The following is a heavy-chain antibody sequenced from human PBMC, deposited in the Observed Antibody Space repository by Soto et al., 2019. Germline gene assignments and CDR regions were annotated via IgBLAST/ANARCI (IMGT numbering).Heavy chain of an antibody. D-gene: IGHD2-15*01. CDR2: IWYDGSNK. V-gene: IGHV3-33*01. CDR3: AREPLPSQDGYYYYMDV. CDR1: GFTFSSYG. J-gene: IGHJ6*03. Sequence: GGSLRLSCAASGFTFSSYGMHWVRQAPGKGLEWVAVIWYDGSNKYYADSVKGRFTISRDNSKNTLYLQMNSLRAEDTAVYYCAREPLPSQDGYYYYMDVWGKGTTVTVSS.